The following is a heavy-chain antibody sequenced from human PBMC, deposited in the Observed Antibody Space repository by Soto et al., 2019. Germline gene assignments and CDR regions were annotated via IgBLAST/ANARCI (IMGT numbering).Heavy chain of an antibody. CDR1: GGYIGSGGYY. CDR2: IDYTGST. D-gene: IGHD2-8*01. V-gene: IGHV4-31*03. CDR3: ARDRRAAYGMRGSIDP. Sequence: QVQLQESGPGLVKPSQTLSLTCNVSGGYIGSGGYYWSWIRQHPGEDLEWIGYIDYTGSTYYNPSLRSRVSMSVDTSKNQFSLKLTSVTAADTAVYYCARDRRAAYGMRGSIDPWGQGTMVAV. J-gene: IGHJ5*02.